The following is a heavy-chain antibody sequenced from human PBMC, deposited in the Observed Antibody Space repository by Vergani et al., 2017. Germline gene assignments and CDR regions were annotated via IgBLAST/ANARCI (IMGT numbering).Heavy chain of an antibody. Sequence: QVQLVQSGAEVKKPGSSVKVSCKASGGTFSSYAISWVRQAPGQGLEWMGGIIPIFGTANYAQKFQGRVTITADESTSTAYMELSSLRSEDTAVYYCARNGYGDYGFLVGYCDYWGQGTLVTVAS. D-gene: IGHD4-17*01. V-gene: IGHV1-69*01. CDR1: GGTFSSYA. CDR2: IIPIFGTA. CDR3: ARNGYGDYGFLVGYCDY. J-gene: IGHJ4*02.